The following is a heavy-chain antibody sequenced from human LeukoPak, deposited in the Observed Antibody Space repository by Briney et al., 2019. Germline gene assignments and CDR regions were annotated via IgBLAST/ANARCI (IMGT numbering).Heavy chain of an antibody. J-gene: IGHJ3*02. CDR2: IYHSGST. Sequence: SETLSLTCTVSGGSISSSSYHWGWIRQPPGKGLEWIGSIYHSGSTYYNPSLKSRVTISVDTSKNQFSLKLSSVTAADTAVYYCARAMIVAEGAFDIWGQGTMVTVSS. V-gene: IGHV4-39*07. CDR3: ARAMIVAEGAFDI. CDR1: GGSISSSSYH. D-gene: IGHD3-22*01.